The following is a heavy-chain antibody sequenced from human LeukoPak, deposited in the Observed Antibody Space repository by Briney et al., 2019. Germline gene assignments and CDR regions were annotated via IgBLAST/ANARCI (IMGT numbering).Heavy chain of an antibody. CDR2: FYSRGST. D-gene: IGHD1-14*01. CDR3: ARPSHLLGTPLYYFDY. V-gene: IGHV4-4*07. Sequence: SETLSLTCTVSGGSISSHYWSWIRQPAGKGLEWIGRFYSRGSTNYNPSLKSRVTISVDTSKNQFSLKLSSVAAADTAVYYCARPSHLLGTPLYYFDYWGQGTLVTVSS. J-gene: IGHJ4*02. CDR1: GGSISSHY.